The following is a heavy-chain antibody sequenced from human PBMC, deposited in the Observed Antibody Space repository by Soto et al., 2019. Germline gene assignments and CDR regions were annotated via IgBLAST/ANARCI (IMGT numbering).Heavy chain of an antibody. CDR3: AKVSGAAGIPINYYYGMDV. CDR1: GFTFSSYG. V-gene: IGHV3-30*18. J-gene: IGHJ6*02. Sequence: QVQLVESGGGVVQPGRSLRLSCAASGFTFSSYGMHWVRQASGKGLEWVAVISYHGSNKYYADSVKGRFTISRDNSKNTLYLQMNSLRAEDTAVYYCAKVSGAAGIPINYYYGMDVWGQGTTVTVSS. D-gene: IGHD6-13*01. CDR2: ISYHGSNK.